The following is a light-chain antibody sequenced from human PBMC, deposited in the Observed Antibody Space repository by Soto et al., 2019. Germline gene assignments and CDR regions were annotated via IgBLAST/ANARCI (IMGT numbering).Light chain of an antibody. CDR1: SGHSSYA. J-gene: IGLJ1*01. CDR3: QTWGTGIQV. V-gene: IGLV4-69*01. Sequence: QLVLTQSPSASASLVASVNLTCTLSSGHSSYAIAWHQQQPEKGPRYLMKLNSDGSHSKGDGIPDRFSGSSSGAERYLTISSLQSEDEADYYCQTWGTGIQVFGTGTKVTVL. CDR2: LNSDGSH.